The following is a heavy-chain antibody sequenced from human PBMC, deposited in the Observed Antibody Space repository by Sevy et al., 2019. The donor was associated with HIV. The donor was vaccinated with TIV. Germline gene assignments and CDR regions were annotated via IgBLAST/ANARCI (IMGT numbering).Heavy chain of an antibody. CDR2: IIPIFGTA. CDR1: GGTFSSYA. D-gene: IGHD6-13*01. Sequence: ASLKVSCKASGGTFSSYAISWVRQAPGQGLEWMGGIIPIFGTANYAQKFQGRVTITADKSTSTAYMELSSLRSEDTAVYYCASFYSSSWGNAFDIWGQGTMVTVSS. J-gene: IGHJ3*02. V-gene: IGHV1-69*06. CDR3: ASFYSSSWGNAFDI.